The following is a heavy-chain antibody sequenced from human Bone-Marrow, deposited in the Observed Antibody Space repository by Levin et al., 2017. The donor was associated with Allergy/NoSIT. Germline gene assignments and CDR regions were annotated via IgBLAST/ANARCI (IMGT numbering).Heavy chain of an antibody. J-gene: IGHJ6*03. CDR1: GYTFTSYG. Sequence: KLGESLKISCKASGYTFTSYGISWVRQAPGQGLEWMGWISAYNGNTNYAQKLQGRVTMTTDTSTSTAYMELRSLRSDDTAVYYCARVVSIVTDFWSGPSKTGYYYYMDVWGKGTTVTVSS. D-gene: IGHD3-3*01. CDR2: ISAYNGNT. CDR3: ARVVSIVTDFWSGPSKTGYYYYMDV. V-gene: IGHV1-18*01.